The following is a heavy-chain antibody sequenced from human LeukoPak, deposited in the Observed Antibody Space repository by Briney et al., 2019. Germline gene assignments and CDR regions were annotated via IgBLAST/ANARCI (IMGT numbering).Heavy chain of an antibody. J-gene: IGHJ4*02. CDR1: GGSISTYY. V-gene: IGHV4-59*01. Sequence: SETLSLTCTVSGGSISTYYWSWIRQPPGKGLEWIGYIYYSGSTNYNPSLKSRVTMSVDTSKSQYSLKLKSVTAADTAVYYCARDYDISGYYWSWGQGTLVTVSS. CDR2: IYYSGST. CDR3: ARDYDISGYYWS. D-gene: IGHD3-22*01.